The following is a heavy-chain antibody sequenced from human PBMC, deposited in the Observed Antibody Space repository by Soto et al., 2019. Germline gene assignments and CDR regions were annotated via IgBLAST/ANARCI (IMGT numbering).Heavy chain of an antibody. CDR3: ARGPRVVPAAMSGGYNAWWFDP. CDR2: INHSGST. Sequence: PSETLSLTCAVYGGSFSGYYWSWIRQPPGKGLEWIGEINHSGSTNYNPSLKSRVTISVDTSKNQFSPKLSSVTAADTAVYYCARGPRVVPAAMSGGYNAWWFDPWGQEPWSPSPQ. CDR1: GGSFSGYY. J-gene: IGHJ5*02. D-gene: IGHD2-2*01. V-gene: IGHV4-34*01.